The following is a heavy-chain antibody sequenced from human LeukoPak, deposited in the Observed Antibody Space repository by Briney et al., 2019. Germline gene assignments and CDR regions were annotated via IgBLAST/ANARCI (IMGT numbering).Heavy chain of an antibody. V-gene: IGHV1-2*02. CDR2: INPNSGGT. CDR3: ARGAYCSGGSCYLRNDVFDI. CDR1: GYTFTGYY. Sequence: ASVRVSCKASGYTFTGYYMHWVRQAPGQGLEWMGWINPNSGGTNYAQKFQGRVTMTRDTSISTASMELSRLRSDDTAVYYCARGAYCSGGSCYLRNDVFDIWGQGTMVTVSS. J-gene: IGHJ3*02. D-gene: IGHD2-15*01.